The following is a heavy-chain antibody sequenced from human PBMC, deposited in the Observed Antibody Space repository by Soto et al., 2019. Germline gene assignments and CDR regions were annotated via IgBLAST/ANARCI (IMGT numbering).Heavy chain of an antibody. V-gene: IGHV4-4*02. J-gene: IGHJ4*02. Sequence: QVQLQESGPGLVKPSGTLSLTCAVSGNSISSSNWWSWVRQPPGKGLDWIGEIHHTGSTNYNPSLKSRVTIPVDKSKNQFSLTLSSVTAADTAVYYCARDDGYFYDDRAAGHFDFWGQGTLVTVSS. CDR2: IHHTGST. CDR3: ARDDGYFYDDRAAGHFDF. D-gene: IGHD3-22*01. CDR1: GNSISSSNW.